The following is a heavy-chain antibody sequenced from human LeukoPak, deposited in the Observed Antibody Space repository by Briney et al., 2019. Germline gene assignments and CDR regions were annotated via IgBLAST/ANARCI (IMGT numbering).Heavy chain of an antibody. CDR3: ARDVRRLRELLLFDY. Sequence: GGSLRLSCAASGFTFSSYEMNWVRPAPGKGLEWVSYISSSGSTIYYADSVKGRFTISRDNAKNSLYLQMNSLRAEDTAVYYCARDVRRLRELLLFDYWGQGTLVTVSS. J-gene: IGHJ4*02. CDR2: ISSSGSTI. CDR1: GFTFSSYE. D-gene: IGHD1-26*01. V-gene: IGHV3-48*03.